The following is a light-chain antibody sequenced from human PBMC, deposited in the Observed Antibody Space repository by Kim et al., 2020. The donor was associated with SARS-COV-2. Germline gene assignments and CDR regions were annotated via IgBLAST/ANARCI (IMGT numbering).Light chain of an antibody. Sequence: SSTFAGSGTSGDVCSYNNFSWYQHHPGKAPKLRIYAVSNRPSGVSNRFSGSKSGNTASLTISGLQAEDEADYYCSSYTRSSTNYVFGTGTKVTVL. V-gene: IGLV2-14*03. CDR3: SSYTRSSTNYV. J-gene: IGLJ1*01. CDR2: AVS. CDR1: SGDVCSYNN.